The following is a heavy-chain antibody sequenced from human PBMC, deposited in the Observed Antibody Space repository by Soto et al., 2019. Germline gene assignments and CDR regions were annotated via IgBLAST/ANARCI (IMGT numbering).Heavy chain of an antibody. CDR2: ILSLESHK. V-gene: IGHV3-11*01. D-gene: IGHD3-16*01. CDR1: GVNFSDYY. Sequence: NPGGSLRLSCSGSGVNFSDYYMNWIRQTPVKGLEWVSSILSLESHKYYAASVMGRFSISRDNAKKSLFLQMNNLRAEDTGIYFCATGLKDASNRPSFDSWGPGTPVTVSS. J-gene: IGHJ4*02. CDR3: ATGLKDASNRPSFDS.